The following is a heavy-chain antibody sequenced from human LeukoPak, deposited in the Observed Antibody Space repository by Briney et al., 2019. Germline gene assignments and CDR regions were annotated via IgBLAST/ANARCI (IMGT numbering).Heavy chain of an antibody. CDR1: GGSLSSYY. D-gene: IGHD6-13*01. CDR3: ARGGSSWSANAFDI. V-gene: IGHV4-59*01. CDR2: IYYTGST. J-gene: IGHJ3*02. Sequence: SETLSLTCTVSGGSLSSYYWSWIRQPPGKGLEWIGYIYYTGSTNYNPSLKSRVTISVDTYKNQFSLRLTSVTAADTAVYYCARGGSSWSANAFDIWGQGTMVTVSS.